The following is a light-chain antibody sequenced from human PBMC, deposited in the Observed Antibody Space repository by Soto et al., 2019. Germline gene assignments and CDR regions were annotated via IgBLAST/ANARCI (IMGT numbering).Light chain of an antibody. CDR3: QQSSSTLYT. CDR2: AAS. J-gene: IGKJ2*01. V-gene: IGKV1-39*01. Sequence: DIQMTQSPSSLSASVGDRVTITCRASQSIGTKLSWYQQKPGKAPKLLIHAASSLQSGVPSRFSGSGAGKDLPLTISSLQPEDFAVYYCQQSSSTLYTFGQGTNREIK. CDR1: QSIGTK.